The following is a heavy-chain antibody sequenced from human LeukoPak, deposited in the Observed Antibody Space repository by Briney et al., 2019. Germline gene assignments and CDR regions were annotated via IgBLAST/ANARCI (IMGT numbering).Heavy chain of an antibody. V-gene: IGHV3-7*01. J-gene: IGHJ4*02. CDR3: ARDLAGHYYGSGSSFDY. CDR1: GFTFSNYW. D-gene: IGHD3-10*01. CDR2: TREDGSEK. Sequence: GGSLRLSCAASGFTFSNYWMSWVRQAPGKGLEWVANTREDGSEKYYVDSVKGQFTISRDNAKNSLFLQMDSLRAEDTAVYYCARDLAGHYYGSGSSFDYWGQGTLVTVSS.